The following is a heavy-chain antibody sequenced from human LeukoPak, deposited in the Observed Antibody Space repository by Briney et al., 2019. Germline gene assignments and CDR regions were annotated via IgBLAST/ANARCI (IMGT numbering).Heavy chain of an antibody. Sequence: PGGSLRLSCAASGFAFGDYGMSWVRQAPGKGLEWVSGINWNGGSTGYADSVKGRFTISRDNANNSLYLQMNSLRAEDTAVYYCAKDSPGGACSGGSCYSFWGQGTLVTVSS. D-gene: IGHD2-15*01. V-gene: IGHV3-20*04. CDR3: AKDSPGGACSGGSCYSF. CDR1: GFAFGDYG. CDR2: INWNGGST. J-gene: IGHJ4*02.